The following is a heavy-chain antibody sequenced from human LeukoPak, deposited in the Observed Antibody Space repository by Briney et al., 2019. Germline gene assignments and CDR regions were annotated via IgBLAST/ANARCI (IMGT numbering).Heavy chain of an antibody. CDR3: ARDLGRFLEWALFDY. CDR1: GFTFSSYS. CDR2: ISSSSSTI. V-gene: IGHV3-48*01. D-gene: IGHD3-3*01. J-gene: IGHJ4*02. Sequence: PGGSLRLSCAASGFTFSSYSMNWVRQAPGKGLEWVSYISSSSSTIYYADSVKGRFTISRDNAKNSLYLQMNSLRAEDTAVYYCARDLGRFLEWALFDYWGQGTLVTVSS.